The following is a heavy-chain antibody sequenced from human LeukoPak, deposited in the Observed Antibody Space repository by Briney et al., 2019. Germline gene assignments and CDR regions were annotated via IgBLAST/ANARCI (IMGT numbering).Heavy chain of an antibody. J-gene: IGHJ3*02. V-gene: IGHV3-30*03. D-gene: IGHD3-22*01. CDR1: GFTFSSYG. Sequence: GGSLRLSCAASGFTFSSYGMHWVRQAPGKGLEWVAVISYDGSNKYYADSVKGRFTISRDNSKNTLYLQMNSLRAEDTAVYYCARGSYYDSSGYYSDAFDIWGQGTMVTVSS. CDR3: ARGSYYDSSGYYSDAFDI. CDR2: ISYDGSNK.